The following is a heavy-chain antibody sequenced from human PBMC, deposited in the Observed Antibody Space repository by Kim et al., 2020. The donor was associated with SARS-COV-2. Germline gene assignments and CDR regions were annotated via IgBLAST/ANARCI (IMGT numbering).Heavy chain of an antibody. CDR3: AKTLKKGRGLDYFDY. Sequence: GGSLRLSCAASGFTFSSYAMSWVRQAPGKGLEWVSVIYSGGSSTYYADSVKGRFTISRDNSKNTLYLQMNSLRAEDTAVYYCAKTLKKGRGLDYFDYWGQGTLVTVSS. CDR1: GFTFSSYA. J-gene: IGHJ4*02. D-gene: IGHD3-16*01. CDR2: IYSGGSST. V-gene: IGHV3-23*03.